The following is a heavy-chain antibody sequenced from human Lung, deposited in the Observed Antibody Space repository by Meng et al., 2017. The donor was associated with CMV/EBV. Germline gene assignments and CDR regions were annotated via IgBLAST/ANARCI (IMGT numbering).Heavy chain of an antibody. Sequence: QVPMQGSGPRLGKPSGTLSPTCAVAGGSISSSNWWSWVRQPTGKGLAWIGEIYHSGSTNYNPSLKSRVTISVDKSKNQFSLKLSSVTAADTAVYYCASFPPPGKQWLVTDYWGQGTLVTVSS. CDR3: ASFPPPGKQWLVTDY. V-gene: IGHV4-4*02. CDR2: IYHSGST. CDR1: GGSISSSNW. D-gene: IGHD6-19*01. J-gene: IGHJ4*02.